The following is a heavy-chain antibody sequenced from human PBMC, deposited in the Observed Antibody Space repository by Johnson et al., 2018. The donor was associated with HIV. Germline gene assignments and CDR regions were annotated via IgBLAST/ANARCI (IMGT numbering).Heavy chain of an antibody. V-gene: IGHV3-23*04. J-gene: IGHJ3*02. D-gene: IGHD4-23*01. CDR2: ISGSGVRT. CDR1: GFTFSSYA. Sequence: VQLVESGGGLVQPGGSLRLSCAASGFTFSSYALSWVRQAPGKGLEWVSAISGSGVRTYYADSVKGQFIISRDNSRNTLYLQRNSLRAEDTAVYYCAKDSGNYGDNAVDIWGRGTMVTVSS. CDR3: AKDSGNYGDNAVDI.